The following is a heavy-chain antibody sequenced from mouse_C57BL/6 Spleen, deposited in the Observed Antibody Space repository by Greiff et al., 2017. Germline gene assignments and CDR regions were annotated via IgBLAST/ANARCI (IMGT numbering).Heavy chain of an antibody. CDR2: IDPSDSET. CDR3: ARGYSSYGVAWFAY. D-gene: IGHD1-1*01. J-gene: IGHJ3*01. CDR1: GYTFTSYW. Sequence: QVQLQQPGADLVRPGSSVKLSCKASGYTFTSYWMHWVKQRPIQGLEWIGNIDPSDSETHYNQKFKDKATLTVDKSSSTAYMQLSSLTSEDSAVYDCARGYSSYGVAWFAYWGQGTLVTVSA. V-gene: IGHV1-52*01.